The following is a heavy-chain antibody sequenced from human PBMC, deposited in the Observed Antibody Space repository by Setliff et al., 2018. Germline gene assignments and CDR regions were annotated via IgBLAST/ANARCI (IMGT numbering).Heavy chain of an antibody. Sequence: ASVKVSCKASGYTFTGYYMHWVRQAPGQGLEWMGWINPNSGGTNYAQKFQGWVTMTSDTSASTAYMELSSLRSEDTAVYYCARDGGYCSGGSCYGLDYWGQGTLVTVSS. CDR1: GYTFTGYY. CDR2: INPNSGGT. CDR3: ARDGGYCSGGSCYGLDY. J-gene: IGHJ4*02. V-gene: IGHV1-2*04. D-gene: IGHD2-15*01.